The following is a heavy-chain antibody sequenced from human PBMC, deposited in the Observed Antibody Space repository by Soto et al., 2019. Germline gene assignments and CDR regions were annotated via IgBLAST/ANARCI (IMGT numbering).Heavy chain of an antibody. J-gene: IGHJ5*02. Sequence: QVKLQESGPGLVKPSQTLSLTCTVSGGSISSGGYYWSWIRQHPGKGLEWIGYIYYSGSTYSNPSIKSRVTISVDTSKIQCSLKLSSVTAADTAVYYCARGELLWFENNGFDPWGQGTLVTVSS. CDR2: IYYSGST. CDR1: GGSISSGGYY. D-gene: IGHD3-10*01. V-gene: IGHV4-31*03. CDR3: ARGELLWFENNGFDP.